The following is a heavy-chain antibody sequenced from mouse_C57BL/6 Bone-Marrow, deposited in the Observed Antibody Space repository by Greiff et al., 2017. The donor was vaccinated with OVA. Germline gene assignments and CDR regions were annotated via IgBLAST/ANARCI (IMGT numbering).Heavy chain of an antibody. Sequence: VQLQQSGAELVRPGASVKLSCTASGFNINDDYMHWVQQRPEQGLAWIGRIDPGNGDTEYASKFQGKATITAATSSNTASLQLSSLTSAATSVSYCTSVVGNYAMDYWGQGTSVTVSS. CDR2: IDPGNGDT. V-gene: IGHV14-4*01. CDR3: TSVVGNYAMDY. CDR1: GFNINDDY. J-gene: IGHJ4*01. D-gene: IGHD1-1*01.